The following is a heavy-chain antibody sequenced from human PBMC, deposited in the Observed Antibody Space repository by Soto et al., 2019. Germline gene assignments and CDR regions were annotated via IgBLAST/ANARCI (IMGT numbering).Heavy chain of an antibody. Sequence: SETLSLTCTVSGGSISSYYWSWIRQPPGKGLEWIGYIYYSVSTNYNPSLKSRVTISVDTSKNQFSLKLSSVTAADTAVYYCARDTGFGELFFGYWGQGTLVTVSS. V-gene: IGHV4-59*01. D-gene: IGHD3-10*01. CDR1: GGSISSYY. CDR3: ARDTGFGELFFGY. CDR2: IYYSVST. J-gene: IGHJ4*02.